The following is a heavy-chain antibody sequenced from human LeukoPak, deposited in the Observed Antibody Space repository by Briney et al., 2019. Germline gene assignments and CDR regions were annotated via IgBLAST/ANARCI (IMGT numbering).Heavy chain of an antibody. CDR1: GGSISSNNYY. CDR3: ARVGQQWPHYYFDY. V-gene: IGHV4-39*07. CDR2: IYYDGST. D-gene: IGHD6-19*01. Sequence: SETLSLTCTVSGGSISSNNYYWSWIRQPPGKGLEWIGSIYYDGSTYYNPSLKSRVTISVDTSKNQFSLKLSSVTAADTAVYYCARVGQQWPHYYFDYWGQGTLVTVSS. J-gene: IGHJ4*02.